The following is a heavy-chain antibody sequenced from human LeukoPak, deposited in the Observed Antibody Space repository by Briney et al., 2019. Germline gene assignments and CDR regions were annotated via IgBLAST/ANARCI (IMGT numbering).Heavy chain of an antibody. D-gene: IGHD4-17*01. CDR2: IKEDGSEK. J-gene: IGHJ5*02. CDR3: GRGHYGDYA. CDR1: GFTFSGYW. V-gene: IGHV3-7*01. Sequence: PGGSLRLSCAASGFTFSGYWMSWVRQAPGKGLECVANIKEDGSEKYYVDSVKGRFTISRDNAENSLFLQMSSPRAEDTAVYYCGRGHYGDYAWGQGTLVTVSS.